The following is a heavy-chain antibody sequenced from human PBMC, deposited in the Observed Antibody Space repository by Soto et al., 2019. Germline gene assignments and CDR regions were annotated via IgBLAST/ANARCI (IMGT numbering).Heavy chain of an antibody. J-gene: IGHJ4*02. V-gene: IGHV4-30-4*01. CDR1: GDSFSSADYK. CDR2: IYYSGYT. D-gene: IGHD4-17*01. CDR3: ARGSDYVAFDY. Sequence: QVQLQESGPGLVKPSQTLSLTCTVSGDSFSSADYKWSWIRQPPGKGLEWIGYIYYSGYTYNNPSLKSQLTMSVETSKNQFFLKLSSVTAADTAVYYCARGSDYVAFDYWGQGTLVTVS.